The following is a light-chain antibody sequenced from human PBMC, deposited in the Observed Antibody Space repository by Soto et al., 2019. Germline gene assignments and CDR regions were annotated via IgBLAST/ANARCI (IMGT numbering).Light chain of an antibody. CDR3: QQYNNWPAIT. CDR1: QSLNNN. Sequence: EIVMTQSPATLSVSPGEGATLSCRASQSLNNNLAWYQQRPGQAPRLLIYDTSTRAEGIPARFSGSGSGTEFTLTISSLQSEDFAVYYCQQYNNWPAITFGQGTRLEIK. CDR2: DTS. J-gene: IGKJ5*01. V-gene: IGKV3-15*01.